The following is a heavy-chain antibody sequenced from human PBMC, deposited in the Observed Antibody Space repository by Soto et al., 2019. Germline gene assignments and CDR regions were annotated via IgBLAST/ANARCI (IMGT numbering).Heavy chain of an antibody. D-gene: IGHD2-2*02. V-gene: IGHV1-46*01. CDR2: INPSGGST. CDR3: ARELVVPAAIPGHYYYGMDV. Sequence: ASVKVSCKASGYTFTSYYMHWVRQAPGQGLEWMGIINPSGGSTSYAQKFQGRVTMTRDTSTSTVYMELSSLRSEDTAVYYCARELVVPAAIPGHYYYGMDVWGQGTTVTVSS. J-gene: IGHJ6*02. CDR1: GYTFTSYY.